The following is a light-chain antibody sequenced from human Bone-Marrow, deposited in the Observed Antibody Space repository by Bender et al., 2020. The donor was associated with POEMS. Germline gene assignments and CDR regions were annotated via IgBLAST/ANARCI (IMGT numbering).Light chain of an antibody. CDR1: ESSIGSFP. Sequence: QTVLTQPPSVSGTPGQRITISCSGSESSIGSFPVNWYQHLPGTAPKLLIYANYERPSGVPGRFSGSKSGTSASLAISGLQSEDEADYYCASWNDSLNPLYVFGTGTKVTVL. CDR2: ANY. CDR3: ASWNDSLNPLYV. V-gene: IGLV1-44*01. J-gene: IGLJ1*01.